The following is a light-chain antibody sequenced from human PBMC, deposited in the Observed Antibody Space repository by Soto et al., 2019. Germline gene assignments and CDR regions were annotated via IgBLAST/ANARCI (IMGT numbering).Light chain of an antibody. CDR3: QQRSNWLT. V-gene: IGKV3-11*01. J-gene: IGKJ4*01. CDR2: DAS. Sequence: EIVLTQSPATLSLSPGERATLSCRASQSVSSYLAWYQQKPGQAPRLLIYDASNRATGIPARFSGSGSGTDFTPNICDQEPEDFAGYYCQQRSNWLTFGGGTKVEIK. CDR1: QSVSSY.